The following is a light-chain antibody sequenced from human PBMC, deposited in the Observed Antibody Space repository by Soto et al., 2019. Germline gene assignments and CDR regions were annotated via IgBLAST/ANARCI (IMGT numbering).Light chain of an antibody. Sequence: DIVMTQSPDSLAVSLGERATINCKSSQSVLYSSNNKNYLAWYQQKPGQPPKLLIYWASTRESGVPDRFSGSGSGTDFTLTISRLEPEDFAVYYCQQYDSTVWTFGQGTKVDIK. CDR3: QQYDSTVWT. CDR1: QSVLYSSNNKNY. V-gene: IGKV4-1*01. CDR2: WAS. J-gene: IGKJ1*01.